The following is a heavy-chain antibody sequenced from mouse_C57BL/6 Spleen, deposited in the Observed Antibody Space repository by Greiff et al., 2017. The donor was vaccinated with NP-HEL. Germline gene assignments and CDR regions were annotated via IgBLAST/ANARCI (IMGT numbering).Heavy chain of an antibody. Sequence: QVQLKESGPELVKPGASVKISCKASGYAFSSSWMNWVKQRPGKGLEWIGRIYPGDGDTNYNGKFKGKATLTADKSSSTAYMQLSSLTSEDSAVYFCARSAMEYYFDYWGQGTTLTVSS. CDR1: GYAFSSSW. V-gene: IGHV1-82*01. CDR2: IYPGDGDT. D-gene: IGHD6-5*01. CDR3: ARSAMEYYFDY. J-gene: IGHJ2*01.